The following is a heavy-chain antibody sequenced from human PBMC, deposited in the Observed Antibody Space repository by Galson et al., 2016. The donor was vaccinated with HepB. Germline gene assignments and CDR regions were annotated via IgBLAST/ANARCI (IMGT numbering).Heavy chain of an antibody. CDR3: ARQISYRDYTWGSQGYYFDS. V-gene: IGHV1-18*01. CDR2: IGAYNGDT. Sequence: SVKVSCKASGFPFTNYGIGWVRQSPGQGLEWMGWIGAYNGDTNYAQKLQGRVTMTTDTSTDTAYMELAGLRSADTAVYYCARQISYRDYTWGSQGYYFDSWGQGTLVTVSS. J-gene: IGHJ4*02. CDR1: GFPFTNYG. D-gene: IGHD3-16*01.